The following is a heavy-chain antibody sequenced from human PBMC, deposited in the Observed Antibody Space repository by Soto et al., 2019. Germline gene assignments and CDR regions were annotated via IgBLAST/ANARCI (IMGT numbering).Heavy chain of an antibody. J-gene: IGHJ4*02. CDR3: ASALSYHDVLTGRGWVFYFDY. V-gene: IGHV4-59*01. D-gene: IGHD3-9*01. CDR2: IYYSGNT. CDR1: GGSISSYY. Sequence: QVRLQESGPGLVKPSETLSLTCAVSGGSISSYYWSWIRQPPGRGLEWIGDIYYSGNTNYNPSLTSRVTISVDRSKSQFSLEVKSVTAADTAVYYCASALSYHDVLTGRGWVFYFDYWGQGTLVTVPS.